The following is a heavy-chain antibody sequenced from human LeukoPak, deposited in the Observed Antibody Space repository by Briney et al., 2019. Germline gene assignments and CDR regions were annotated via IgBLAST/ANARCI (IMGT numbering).Heavy chain of an antibody. J-gene: IGHJ4*02. CDR2: IRYDGSDK. CDR3: ATEGTVITYYFDY. D-gene: IGHD4-23*01. Sequence: PGGSLRLSCAASGFTFTSYGIHWVRQAPGKGLEWVAFIRYDGSDKYYSDSVKGRFTISRDTSKSTLYLQMNRLGTEDTAMYYCATEGTVITYYFDYWGQGTLVTVSS. V-gene: IGHV3-30*02. CDR1: GFTFTSYG.